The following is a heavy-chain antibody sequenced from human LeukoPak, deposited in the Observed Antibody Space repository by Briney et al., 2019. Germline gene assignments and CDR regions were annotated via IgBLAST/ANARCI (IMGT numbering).Heavy chain of an antibody. Sequence: PGGSLRLSCAASGFTFSSFEMNWVRQAPGKGLEWVSYMSNSGRTIYYTDPVKGRFTISRDNAKNSLYLQMNSLRAEDTAVYYCARDVGSGWFDYWGQGPRSPSPQ. CDR1: GFTFSSFE. D-gene: IGHD6-19*01. V-gene: IGHV3-48*03. CDR3: ARDVGSGWFDY. CDR2: MSNSGRTI. J-gene: IGHJ4*02.